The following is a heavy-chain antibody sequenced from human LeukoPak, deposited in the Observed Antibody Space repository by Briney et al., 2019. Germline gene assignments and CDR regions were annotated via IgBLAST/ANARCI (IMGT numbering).Heavy chain of an antibody. V-gene: IGHV1-46*02. CDR1: GYTFNDYH. CDR3: ARHSLPGTTPFDY. D-gene: IGHD1-1*01. Sequence: ASVKVSCKASGYTFNDYHLHWVRQAPGQGLEWVGVINPSGGSTTYAQKFQGRLTMPRDTSTSTVFMDLSSLRSKDTAIYYFARHSLPGTTPFDYWGQGTLVTVSS. CDR2: INPSGGST. J-gene: IGHJ4*02.